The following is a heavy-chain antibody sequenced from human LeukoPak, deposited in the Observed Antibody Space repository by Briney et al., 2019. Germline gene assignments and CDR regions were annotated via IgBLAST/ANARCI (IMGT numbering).Heavy chain of an antibody. CDR1: GGSISSYY. Sequence: SETLSLTCTVSGGSISSYYWSWIRQPPGKGLEWMGYIYYSGSTNYNPSLKSRVTISVDTSKNQFSLKLSSVTAADTAVYYCARRIQNYYAPGDYFDYWGQGTLVTVSS. CDR3: ARRIQNYYAPGDYFDY. V-gene: IGHV4-59*08. D-gene: IGHD3-10*01. J-gene: IGHJ4*02. CDR2: IYYSGST.